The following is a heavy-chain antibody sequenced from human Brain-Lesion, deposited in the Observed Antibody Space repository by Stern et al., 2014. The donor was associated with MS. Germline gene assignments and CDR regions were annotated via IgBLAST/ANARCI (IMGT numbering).Heavy chain of an antibody. Sequence: SGPALVKPTQSLTLTCTFSGFSLSTPGVGVTWIRQPPGKALEWLALVDSDDEKYYSTSLKTRLSIFKDTSKNQVVLTMTNMDPVDTATYYCARMRYSGDYFIDYWGQGTLVTVSS. CDR2: VDSDDEK. CDR3: ARMRYSGDYFIDY. D-gene: IGHD5-12*01. V-gene: IGHV2-70*01. J-gene: IGHJ4*02. CDR1: GFSLSTPGVG.